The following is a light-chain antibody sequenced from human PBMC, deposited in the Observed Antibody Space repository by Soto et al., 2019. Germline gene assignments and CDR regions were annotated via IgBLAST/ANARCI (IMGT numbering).Light chain of an antibody. V-gene: IGKV1-9*01. J-gene: IGKJ1*01. Sequence: DIQLTHSPSFLSASVLDRVTITFRASQGISSSLAWYQQKPGEAPKLLIYAASTLQSGVPSRFSGSGSGTEFTLTISSLQPDDFATYYCQQYNSYQTFGQGTKVDIK. CDR3: QQYNSYQT. CDR2: AAS. CDR1: QGISSS.